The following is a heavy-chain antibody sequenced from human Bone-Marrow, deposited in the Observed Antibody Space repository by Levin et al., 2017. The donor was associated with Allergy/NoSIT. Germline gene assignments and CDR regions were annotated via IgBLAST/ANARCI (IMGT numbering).Heavy chain of an antibody. CDR1: GYTFLSYG. CDR2: ISPYSSHT. V-gene: IGHV1-18*04. Sequence: ASVKVSCKASGYTFLSYGFSWVRQAPGQGLEWLGWISPYSSHTSYAKIVQGRVTLSTDTSTTTVSLTLRNLRSDDTAVYYCARPGYCRGGNCNGYKISENYNFYGMDVWGQGTTVSVSS. J-gene: IGHJ6*02. D-gene: IGHD2-15*01. CDR3: ARPGYCRGGNCNGYKISENYNFYGMDV.